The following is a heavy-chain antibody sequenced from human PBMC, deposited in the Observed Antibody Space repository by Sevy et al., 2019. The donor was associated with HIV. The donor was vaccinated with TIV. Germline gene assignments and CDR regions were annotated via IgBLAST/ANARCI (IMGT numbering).Heavy chain of an antibody. CDR2: INSDGSST. CDR1: GFTFSSYW. V-gene: IGHV3-74*01. CDR3: AREVVLRYFDWWDPNWFDP. Sequence: GSLRLSCAASGFTFSSYWMHWVRQAPGKGLVWVSRINSDGSSTSYADSVKGRFTISRDNAKNTLYLQMNSLRAEDTAVYYCAREVVLRYFDWWDPNWFDPWGQGTLVTVS. D-gene: IGHD3-9*01. J-gene: IGHJ5*02.